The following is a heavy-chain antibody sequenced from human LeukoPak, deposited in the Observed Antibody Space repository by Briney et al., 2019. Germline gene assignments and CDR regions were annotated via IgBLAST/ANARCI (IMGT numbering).Heavy chain of an antibody. CDR3: ARDYRPARVLWFGGFDP. D-gene: IGHD3-10*01. CDR2: INPSGDFR. J-gene: IGHJ5*02. V-gene: IGHV1-46*01. Sequence: ASVKVSCKASGYTFGTHWMHWVRQAPGQGLEWMGIINPSGDFRSYAQKFKGRVTVTRDMSTRTVYMELSDLRPDDTAVYYCARDYRPARVLWFGGFDPWGQGTLVTVSS. CDR1: GYTFGTHW.